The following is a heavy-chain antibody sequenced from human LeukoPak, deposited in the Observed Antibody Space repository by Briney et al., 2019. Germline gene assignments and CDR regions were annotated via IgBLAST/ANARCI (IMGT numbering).Heavy chain of an antibody. J-gene: IGHJ3*02. D-gene: IGHD6-6*01. CDR3: AKDMGYSSSSGSDAFDI. CDR2: ISWNSGSI. Sequence: GGSLRLSCAASGFTFDDYAMHWVRQAPGKGLEWVSGISWNSGSIGYADSVKGRFTISRDNAKNSLYLQMNSLRAEDTALYYCAKDMGYSSSSGSDAFDIWGQGTMVTVSS. CDR1: GFTFDDYA. V-gene: IGHV3-9*01.